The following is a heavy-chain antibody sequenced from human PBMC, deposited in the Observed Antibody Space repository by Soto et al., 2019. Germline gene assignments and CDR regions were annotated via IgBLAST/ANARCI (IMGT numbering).Heavy chain of an antibody. CDR1: GFTFSSYG. CDR3: ARDVLIVSVAGTVGIDY. J-gene: IGHJ4*02. V-gene: IGHV3-33*01. D-gene: IGHD6-19*01. CDR2: IWYDGSNK. Sequence: QVQLVESGGGVVQPGRSLRLSCAASGFTFSSYGMHWVRQAPGKRLEWVAVIWYDGSNKYFADSVKGRFTISRDNSKNTLYLQMSSLRAEDTAVYYCARDVLIVSVAGTVGIDYWGQGTLVTVSS.